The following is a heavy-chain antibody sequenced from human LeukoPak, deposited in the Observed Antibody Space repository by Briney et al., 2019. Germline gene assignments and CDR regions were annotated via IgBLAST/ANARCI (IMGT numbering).Heavy chain of an antibody. CDR1: GFAFSSYS. D-gene: IGHD1-26*01. V-gene: IGHV3-21*01. Sequence: GGSLRLSCAASGFAFSSYSMNWVRQAPGKGLEWVSSISSSSDYIYYADSLKGRFTISRDNAKNSLYLQMNSLRAEDTAVYYCAREEGGAGLYGFDIWGQGTMVTVSS. CDR3: AREEGGAGLYGFDI. CDR2: ISSSSDYI. J-gene: IGHJ3*02.